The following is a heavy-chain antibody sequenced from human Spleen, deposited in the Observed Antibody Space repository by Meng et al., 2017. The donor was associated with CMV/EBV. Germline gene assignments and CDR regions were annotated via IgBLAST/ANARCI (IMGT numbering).Heavy chain of an antibody. CDR1: GFTLSDYY. V-gene: IGHV3-11*04. Sequence: GESLKISCVASGFTLSDYYMSWIRQAPGRGLEWVSLISITGSIIHYADSVKGRFTISRDNARDSVFLSMNSLRGEDTAVYYCAKDPLVPAARRDWFDPWGQGTLVTVSS. CDR2: ISITGSII. CDR3: AKDPLVPAARRDWFDP. D-gene: IGHD2-2*01. J-gene: IGHJ5*02.